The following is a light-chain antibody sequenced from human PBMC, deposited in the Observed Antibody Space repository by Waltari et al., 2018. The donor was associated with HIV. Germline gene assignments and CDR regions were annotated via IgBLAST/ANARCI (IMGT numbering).Light chain of an antibody. CDR1: SSDVGNYNY. CDR2: DVS. Sequence: QSALTQPASVSGSPGKSITISCTGTSSDVGNYNYASWYQQAPGTAPQLMLYDVSKRPSGVSHRFSGSKSGNTAFLTISGLQADDDADYYCCSYAGSSTFVFGTGTKVPVL. CDR3: CSYAGSSTFV. V-gene: IGLV2-23*02. J-gene: IGLJ1*01.